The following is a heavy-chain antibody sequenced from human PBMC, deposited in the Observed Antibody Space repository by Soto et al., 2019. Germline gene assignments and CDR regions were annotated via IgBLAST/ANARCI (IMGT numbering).Heavy chain of an antibody. CDR3: TRELWSGGWKNYFDY. Sequence: EVQLVESGGGLIQPGGSLRLSCAASVSTDYMSWVRQAPGKGLEWVSVIYNDGRTYYADSVKGRFTISRDNSQNTLYLQMNSPRAEDTAVYYCTRELWSGGWKNYFDYWGQGTLFTVSS. CDR2: IYNDGRT. J-gene: IGHJ4*02. CDR1: VSTDY. V-gene: IGHV3-53*01. D-gene: IGHD6-19*01.